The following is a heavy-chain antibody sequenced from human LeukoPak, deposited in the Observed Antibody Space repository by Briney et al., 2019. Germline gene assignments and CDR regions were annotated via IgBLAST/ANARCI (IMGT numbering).Heavy chain of an antibody. Sequence: ASVKVSCKVSGYTLTELSMHWVRQAPGKGLEWMGGFDPEDGETIYAQKFQGRVTMTEDTSTDTAYMELSSLRSEDTAVCYCATSDKNYYDSSGYNHNWFDPWGQGTLVTVSS. D-gene: IGHD3-22*01. CDR1: GYTLTELS. V-gene: IGHV1-24*01. J-gene: IGHJ5*02. CDR2: FDPEDGET. CDR3: ATSDKNYYDSSGYNHNWFDP.